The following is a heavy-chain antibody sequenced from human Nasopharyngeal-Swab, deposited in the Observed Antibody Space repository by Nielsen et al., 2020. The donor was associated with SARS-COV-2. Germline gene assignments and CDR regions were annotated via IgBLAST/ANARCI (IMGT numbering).Heavy chain of an antibody. V-gene: IGHV3-21*04. CDR3: ARDRGGVYYYYGMDV. Sequence: GGSLRLSCAASGFTFSSYSMNWVRQAPGKGLEWVSSISSSSSYIYYADSVKGRFTISRDNSKNTLYLQMNSLRAEDTAVYYCARDRGGVYYYYGMDVWGQGTTVTVSS. D-gene: IGHD3-10*01. J-gene: IGHJ6*02. CDR1: GFTFSSYS. CDR2: ISSSSSYI.